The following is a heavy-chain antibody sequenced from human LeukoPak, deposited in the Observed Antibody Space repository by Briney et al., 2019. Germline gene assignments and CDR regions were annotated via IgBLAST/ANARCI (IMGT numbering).Heavy chain of an antibody. Sequence: SETLSLTCTVSGGSISSYYWSWIRQPPGKGLEWIGYIYYSGSTNYNPSLKSRVTISVDTSKNQFSLKLSSVTAADTAVYYCASYIAAAGHDAFDIWGQGTMVTASS. V-gene: IGHV4-59*08. J-gene: IGHJ3*02. CDR3: ASYIAAAGHDAFDI. CDR2: IYYSGST. D-gene: IGHD6-13*01. CDR1: GGSISSYY.